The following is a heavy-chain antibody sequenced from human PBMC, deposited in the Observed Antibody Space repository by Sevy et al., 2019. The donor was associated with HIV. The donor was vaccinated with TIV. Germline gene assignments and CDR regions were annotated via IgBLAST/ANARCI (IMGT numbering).Heavy chain of an antibody. CDR2: ISYDGSNK. J-gene: IGHJ6*02. V-gene: IGHV3-30-3*01. D-gene: IGHD2-15*01. CDR1: GFTFSSYA. CDR3: ARGYCSGGSCCRRYCYYGMDV. Sequence: GGSLRLSCAASGFTFSSYAMHWVRQAPGKGLEWVAVISYDGSNKYYADSVKGRFTISRDNSKNTLYLQMNSLRAEDTAVYYCARGYCSGGSCCRRYCYYGMDVWGQGTTVTVSS.